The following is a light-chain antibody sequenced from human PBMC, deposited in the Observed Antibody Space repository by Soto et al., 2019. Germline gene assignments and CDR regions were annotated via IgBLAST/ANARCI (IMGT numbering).Light chain of an antibody. CDR3: SSYTSSGTHWV. CDR2: EVS. J-gene: IGLJ3*02. CDR1: SSDIGTYNY. V-gene: IGLV2-14*01. Sequence: QAVLTQPASVSGSPGQSITISCTGSSSDIGTYNYLSWYQQHPGKAPKLMIYEVSDRPSGISNRFSGSKSGNTASLTISGLQAEDEVDYYCSSYTSSGTHWVFGGGTKLTVL.